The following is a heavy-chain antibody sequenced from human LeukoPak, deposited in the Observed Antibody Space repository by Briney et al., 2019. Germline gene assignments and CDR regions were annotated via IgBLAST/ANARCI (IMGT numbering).Heavy chain of an antibody. V-gene: IGHV4-59*01. CDR3: ALDSSGWSDDSFDI. CDR2: IYYSGST. CDR1: GASISFYY. D-gene: IGHD6-13*01. J-gene: IGHJ3*02. Sequence: SETLSLTCTVSGASISFYYWSWIRQPPGKGLEWIGYIYYSGSTKYNPSLKSRVTMSIDTSKNQFSLNLKSVTAADTAVYYCALDSSGWSDDSFDIWGHGTMVTVSS.